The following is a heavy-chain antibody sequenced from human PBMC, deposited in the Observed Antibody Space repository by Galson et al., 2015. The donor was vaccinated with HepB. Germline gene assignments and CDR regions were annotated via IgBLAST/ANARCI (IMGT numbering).Heavy chain of an antibody. CDR1: GFTFSSYW. V-gene: IGHV3-74*01. D-gene: IGHD2-2*01. CDR3: ASRTDLSRPAAIHYYYYYGMDV. Sequence: SLRLSCAASGFTFSSYWMHWVRQAPGKGLVWVSRINSDGSSTSYADSVKGRFTISRDNAKNTLYLQMNSLRAEDTAVYYCASRTDLSRPAAIHYYYYYGMDVWGQGTTVTVSS. CDR2: INSDGSST. J-gene: IGHJ6*02.